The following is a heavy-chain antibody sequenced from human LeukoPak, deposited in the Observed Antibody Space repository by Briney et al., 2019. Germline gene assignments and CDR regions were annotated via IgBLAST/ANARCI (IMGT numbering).Heavy chain of an antibody. Sequence: ASVKVSCKASGYTFRDYGISWVRQAPGQGLEWMGWISLNNGNTNFAEALQGRVTITTDTSTTTTYMELTNLTSDDTAVYYCARVRNGVLFDNWGQGTLVIVSA. CDR2: ISLNNGNT. V-gene: IGHV1-18*01. D-gene: IGHD2-8*01. J-gene: IGHJ4*02. CDR3: ARVRNGVLFDN. CDR1: GYTFRDYG.